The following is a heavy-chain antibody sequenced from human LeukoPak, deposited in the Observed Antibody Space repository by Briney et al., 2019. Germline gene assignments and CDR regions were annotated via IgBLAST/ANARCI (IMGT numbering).Heavy chain of an antibody. J-gene: IGHJ6*03. CDR1: GFTFSNYW. CDR3: ARFGYSHGYGWGGGYYYYYMDV. V-gene: IGHV3-7*01. CDR2: IQQDGTEK. D-gene: IGHD5-18*01. Sequence: PGGSLRLSCVVSGFTFSNYWMTWVRQAPGKGLEWVANIQQDGTEKYYVDSVKGRFTIFRDSAKNSVYLQMNSLRAEDTAVYYCARFGYSHGYGWGGGYYYYYMDVWGKGTTVTVSS.